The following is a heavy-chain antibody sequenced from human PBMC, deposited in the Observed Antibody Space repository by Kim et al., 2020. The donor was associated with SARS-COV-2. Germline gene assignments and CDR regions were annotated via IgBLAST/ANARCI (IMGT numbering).Heavy chain of an antibody. D-gene: IGHD3-10*01. V-gene: IGHV3-11*06. CDR2: ISSSSSYT. CDR3: ARGLVIGELLVPPDY. Sequence: GGSLRLSCAASGFTFSDYYMSWIRQAPGKGLEWVSYISSSSSYTNYADSVKGRFTISRDNAKNSLYLQMNSLRAGDTAVYYCARGLVIGELLVPPDYWGQGTLVTVSS. J-gene: IGHJ4*02. CDR1: GFTFSDYY.